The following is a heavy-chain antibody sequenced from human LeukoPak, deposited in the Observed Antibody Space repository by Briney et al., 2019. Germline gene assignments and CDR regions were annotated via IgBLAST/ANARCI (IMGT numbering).Heavy chain of an antibody. V-gene: IGHV1-8*01. Sequence: ASVKVSCKASGYTFTSYDINWVRQATGQGLEWMGWMNPSSGNTGYAQKFQGRVTMTRNTSISTAYMELSSLRSEDTAVYYCAVSTEYYYDSGGYSSSSSMDVWGQGTTVTVSS. CDR2: MNPSSGNT. D-gene: IGHD3-22*01. J-gene: IGHJ6*02. CDR1: GYTFTSYD. CDR3: AVSTEYYYDSGGYSSSSSMDV.